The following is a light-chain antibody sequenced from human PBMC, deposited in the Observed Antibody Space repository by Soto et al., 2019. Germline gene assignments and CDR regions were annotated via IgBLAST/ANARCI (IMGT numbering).Light chain of an antibody. CDR1: SSNIGNNY. Sequence: QSVLTQPPSVSAAPGQRVAISCSGSSSNIGNNYVSWYQQLPGTAPKLLMYENDERPSGIPDRFSGSKSGTSATLGITGLQTGDEASYYCAAWDTSLSAYVFGTGTQLTVL. V-gene: IGLV1-51*02. CDR3: AAWDTSLSAYV. J-gene: IGLJ1*01. CDR2: END.